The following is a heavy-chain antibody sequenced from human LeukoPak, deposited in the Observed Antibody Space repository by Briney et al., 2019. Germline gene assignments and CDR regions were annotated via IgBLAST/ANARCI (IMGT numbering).Heavy chain of an antibody. CDR1: GFTFSDYY. CDR2: ISSSGSTI. D-gene: IGHD2-15*01. CDR3: AKDVGGAFAYPSDGMDV. Sequence: GGSLRLSCAASGFTFSDYYMSWIRQAPGKGLVWVSYISSSGSTIYYADSVKGRFTISRDNAKNTLYLQMNSLRAEDTAVYYCAKDVGGAFAYPSDGMDVWGQGTTVTVSS. J-gene: IGHJ6*02. V-gene: IGHV3-11*04.